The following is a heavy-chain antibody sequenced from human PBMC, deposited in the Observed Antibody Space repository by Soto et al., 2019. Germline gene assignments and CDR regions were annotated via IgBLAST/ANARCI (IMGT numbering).Heavy chain of an antibody. CDR1: GGTFGSNA. CDR2: IIPIFDTT. Sequence: QVQLVQSGAEVKKPGSSVRVSCKASGGTFGSNALSWVRQAPGQGLEWMGGIIPIFDTTHYAQNLQGRVTITADEATSTVYVELSSLSSEDTAVDYCATILSHITTWYLNGMEVWGQGTSVNVSS. J-gene: IGHJ6*02. CDR3: ATILSHITTWYLNGMEV. V-gene: IGHV1-69*01. D-gene: IGHD6-13*01.